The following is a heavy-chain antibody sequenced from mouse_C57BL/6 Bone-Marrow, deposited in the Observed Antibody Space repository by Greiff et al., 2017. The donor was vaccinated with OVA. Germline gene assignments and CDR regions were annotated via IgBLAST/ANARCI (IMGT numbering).Heavy chain of an antibody. CDR3: ARDTTVVADWYFDV. D-gene: IGHD1-1*01. CDR2: ISYDGSN. J-gene: IGHJ1*03. CDR1: GYSITSGYY. V-gene: IGHV3-6*01. Sequence: EVKLVESGPGLVKPSQSLSLTCSVTGYSITSGYYWNWIRQFPGNKLEWMGYISYDGSNNYNPSLKNRISITRDTSKNQFFLKLNSVTTEDTATYYCARDTTVVADWYFDVWGTGTTVTVSS.